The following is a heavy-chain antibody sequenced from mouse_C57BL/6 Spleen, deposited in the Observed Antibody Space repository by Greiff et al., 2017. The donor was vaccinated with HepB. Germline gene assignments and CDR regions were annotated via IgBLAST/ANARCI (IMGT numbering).Heavy chain of an antibody. V-gene: IGHV1-52*01. J-gene: IGHJ2*01. CDR3: ASYYYGSSYGFFDY. D-gene: IGHD1-1*01. CDR1: GYTFTSYW. Sequence: QVHVKQPGAELVRPGSSVKLSCKASGYTFTSYWMHWVKQRPIQGLEWIGNIDPSDSETHYNQKFKDKATLTVDKSSSTAYMQLSSLTSEDSAVYYCASYYYGSSYGFFDYWGQGTTLTVSS. CDR2: IDPSDSET.